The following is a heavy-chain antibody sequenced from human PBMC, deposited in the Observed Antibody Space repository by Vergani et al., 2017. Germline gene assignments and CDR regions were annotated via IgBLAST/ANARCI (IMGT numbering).Heavy chain of an antibody. J-gene: IGHJ5*02. V-gene: IGHV1-46*03. CDR2: INPSGGST. Sequence: QVQLVQSGAEVKKPGASGKVSCKASGYTFTSYYMHWVRQAPGQGLEWMGIINPSGGSTSDAQKFQGRVTMTRDTSTSTVYMELSSLRSEDTAVYYCAXTYYYGSGRNWFDPWGQGTLVTVSS. CDR3: AXTYYYGSGRNWFDP. D-gene: IGHD3-10*01. CDR1: GYTFTSYY.